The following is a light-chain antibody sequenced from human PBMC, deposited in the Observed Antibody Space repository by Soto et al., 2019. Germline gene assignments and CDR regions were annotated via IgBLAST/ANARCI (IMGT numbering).Light chain of an antibody. CDR1: QSVSSSY. V-gene: IGKV3-20*01. J-gene: IGKJ2*01. CDR2: GAF. Sequence: EIVLTQSPGTLSLSPGEGATLSCRASQSVSSSYLAWYQQKPGQAPRLLIYGAFNRATGIPDRFSGSGSGTDFTLTISRLEPEDFAVYYCQQYGSSPFGQGTKLEIK. CDR3: QQYGSSP.